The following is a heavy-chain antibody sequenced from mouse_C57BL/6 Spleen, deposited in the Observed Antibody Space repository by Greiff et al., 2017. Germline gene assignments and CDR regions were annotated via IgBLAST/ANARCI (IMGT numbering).Heavy chain of an antibody. CDR1: GFTFSDYG. D-gene: IGHD1-1*01. CDR2: ISSGSSTI. J-gene: IGHJ2*01. Sequence: DVKLVESGGGLVKPGGSLKLSCAASGFTFSDYGMHWVRQAPEKGLEWVAYISSGSSTIYYADTVKGRFTISRDNAKNTLFLQMTSLRSEDTAMYYCARTTVKNVDYWGQGTTLTVSS. CDR3: ARTTVKNVDY. V-gene: IGHV5-17*01.